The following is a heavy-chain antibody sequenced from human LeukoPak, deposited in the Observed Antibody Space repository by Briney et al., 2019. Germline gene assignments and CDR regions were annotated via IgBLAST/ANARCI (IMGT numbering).Heavy chain of an antibody. CDR1: GFTFSSYS. CDR2: ISSSSSTI. Sequence: GGSLRLSCAASGFTFSSYSMNWVRQALGKGLEWVSYISSSSSTIYYADSVKGRFTISRDNAKNSLYLQMNSLRAEDTAVYYCARGGPTVVTLDAFDIWGQGTMVTVSS. J-gene: IGHJ3*02. CDR3: ARGGPTVVTLDAFDI. V-gene: IGHV3-48*01. D-gene: IGHD4-23*01.